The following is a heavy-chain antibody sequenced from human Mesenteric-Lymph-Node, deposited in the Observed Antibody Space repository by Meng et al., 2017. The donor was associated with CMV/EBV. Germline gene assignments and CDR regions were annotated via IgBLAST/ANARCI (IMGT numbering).Heavy chain of an antibody. J-gene: IGHJ3*02. Sequence: GESLKISCAASGFTFNMYGIHWVRQAPGKGLEWVAVISYDGNTRYYADPVKGRFTVSRDNSKNTLDLQMSSLRVEDTAAYYCARVGRRYQLHNAFDIWGQGTVVTVSS. CDR2: ISYDGNTR. D-gene: IGHD2-2*01. CDR3: ARVGRRYQLHNAFDI. CDR1: GFTFNMYG. V-gene: IGHV3-30*03.